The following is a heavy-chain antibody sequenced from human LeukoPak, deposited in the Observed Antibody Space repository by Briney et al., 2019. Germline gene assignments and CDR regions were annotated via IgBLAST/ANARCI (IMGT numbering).Heavy chain of an antibody. D-gene: IGHD1-26*01. CDR3: ARPRDYSGYYFDY. CDR1: GFTFSSYS. J-gene: IGHJ4*02. Sequence: PGGSLRLSCAASGFTFSSYSMNWVRQAPGKGPEWVSSISSSSSYIYYADSVKGRFTISRDNAKNSLYLQMNSLRAEDTAVYYCARPRDYSGYYFDYWGQGTLVTVSS. CDR2: ISSSSSYI. V-gene: IGHV3-21*01.